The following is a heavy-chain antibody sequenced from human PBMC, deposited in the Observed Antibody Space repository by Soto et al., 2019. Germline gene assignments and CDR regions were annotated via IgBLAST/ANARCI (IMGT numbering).Heavy chain of an antibody. CDR1: GGSSSGYY. V-gene: IGHV4-59*08. CDR3: ARVNDYDFWSGPIKGGAFDI. Sequence: LETLPLTCTVSGGSSSGYYWSWIRQPPGKRLEWIGYIYYTGSTNYNPSLRSRVTISIDTSKSQFSLKLSSVTAADTAVYYCARVNDYDFWSGPIKGGAFDIWGQGTMVTVSS. CDR2: IYYTGST. D-gene: IGHD3-3*01. J-gene: IGHJ3*02.